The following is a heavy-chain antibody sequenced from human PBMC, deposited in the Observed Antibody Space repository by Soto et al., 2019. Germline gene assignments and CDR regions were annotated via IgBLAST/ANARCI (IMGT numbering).Heavy chain of an antibody. V-gene: IGHV4-34*01. CDR1: GGSFSGYY. CDR2: INHSGST. D-gene: IGHD1-1*01. CDR3: ARSLVGSRRGGALYNWFDP. J-gene: IGHJ5*02. Sequence: SETLSLTCAVYGGSFSGYYWSWIRQPPGKGLEWIGEINHSGSTNYNPSLKSRVTISVDTSKNQFSLKLSSVTAAVTAVYYCARSLVGSRRGGALYNWFDPWGQGTLVTVSS.